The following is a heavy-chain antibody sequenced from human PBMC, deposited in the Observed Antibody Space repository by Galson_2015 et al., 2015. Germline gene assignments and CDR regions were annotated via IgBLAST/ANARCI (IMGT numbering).Heavy chain of an antibody. J-gene: IGHJ4*02. CDR1: GGSISNNHW. Sequence: ETLSLTCAVSGGSISNNHWWSWVRQPPGKGLEWIGEIYHTGSTFYNPSLKSRVTILVDKSKNHFSPNLSSVTAADTAVYYCAKRDDYSNFRGFDYWGQGTLVAVSS. V-gene: IGHV4-4*02. CDR3: AKRDDYSNFRGFDY. CDR2: IYHTGST. D-gene: IGHD4-11*01.